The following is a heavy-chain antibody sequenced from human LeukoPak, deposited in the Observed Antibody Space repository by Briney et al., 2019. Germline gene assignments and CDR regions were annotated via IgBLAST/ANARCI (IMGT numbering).Heavy chain of an antibody. CDR1: GGSISSSSYY. CDR2: IYYSGST. D-gene: IGHD3-9*01. CDR3: ARRVRYYDILTGYNNWFDP. J-gene: IGHJ5*02. Sequence: SETLSLTCTVSGGSISSSSYYWGWIRQPPGKGLEWIGSIYYSGSTYYNPSLKSRVTISVDTSKNQFSLKLSSVTAADTAVYYCARRVRYYDILTGYNNWFDPWGQGTLVTVSS. V-gene: IGHV4-39*01.